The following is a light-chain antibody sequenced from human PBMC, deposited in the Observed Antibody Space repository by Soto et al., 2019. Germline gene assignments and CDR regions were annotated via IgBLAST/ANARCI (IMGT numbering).Light chain of an antibody. CDR2: EAS. Sequence: DIQMTQSPSTLSASVGDRVTITCRASQSIRNWLAWYQQKPGKAPKVLIYEASRLQSGVPSRFSGSGSVTEFILTINSLQPDDSATYYCQQYHNFPTFGPGTRVEIK. CDR1: QSIRNW. CDR3: QQYHNFPT. J-gene: IGKJ3*01. V-gene: IGKV1-5*03.